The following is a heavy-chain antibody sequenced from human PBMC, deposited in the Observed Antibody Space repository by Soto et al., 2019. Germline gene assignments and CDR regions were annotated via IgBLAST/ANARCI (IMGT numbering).Heavy chain of an antibody. CDR1: GFTLRNYE. CDR3: ASERLCGADCYFFDN. CDR2: ISGSNNNI. D-gene: IGHD2-21*02. Sequence: GGSLRLSCAASGFTLRNYEMNWVRQSPGKGLEWISKISGSNNNIYYADSVRGRFTISRDNAKNSLYLQMNSLRAEDTAIYYCASERLCGADCYFFDNWGQGTQVTVSS. J-gene: IGHJ4*02. V-gene: IGHV3-48*03.